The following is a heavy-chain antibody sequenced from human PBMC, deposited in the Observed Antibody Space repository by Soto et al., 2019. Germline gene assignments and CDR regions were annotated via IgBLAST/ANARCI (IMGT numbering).Heavy chain of an antibody. CDR3: AKDSYYSSGWYYEDY. D-gene: IGHD6-19*01. CDR1: GFTFSSYA. Sequence: GGSLRLSCAASGFTFSSYAMSWVRQAPGKGLEWVSAISGSGGSTYYADSVKGRFTISRDNSKNTLYLQMNSLRAEDTAVYYCAKDSYYSSGWYYEDYWGQGTLVTVSS. J-gene: IGHJ4*02. V-gene: IGHV3-23*01. CDR2: ISGSGGST.